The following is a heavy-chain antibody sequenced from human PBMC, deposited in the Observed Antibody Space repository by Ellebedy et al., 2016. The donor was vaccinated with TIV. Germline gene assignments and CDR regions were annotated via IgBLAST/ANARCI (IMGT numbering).Heavy chain of an antibody. CDR2: INRDGSST. CDR3: ARDCGGSSRCLVY. J-gene: IGHJ4*02. CDR1: GFTFSTYW. D-gene: IGHD3-16*01. Sequence: GESLKISXAASGFTFSTYWMHWIRQVPGKGPEWVSRINRDGSSTNYADSVKGRFTISRDNSKNTATLQMNSLRVEDTATSYCARDCGGSSRCLVYWGQGSLVTVSS. V-gene: IGHV3-74*01.